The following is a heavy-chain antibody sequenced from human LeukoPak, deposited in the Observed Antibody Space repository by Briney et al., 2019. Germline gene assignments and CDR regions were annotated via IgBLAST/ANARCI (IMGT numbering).Heavy chain of an antibody. CDR1: GYTFTGYY. J-gene: IGHJ1*01. D-gene: IGHD3-10*01. CDR2: INPNSGGT. CDR3: ARDFPYYYGSGSYDSEYFQH. V-gene: IGHV1-2*02. Sequence: GASVKVSCKASGYTFTGYYMHWVRQAPGQGLEWMGWINPNSGGTNHAQKFQGRVTMTRDTSISTAYMELSRLRSDDTAVYYCARDFPYYYGSGSYDSEYFQHWGQGTLVTVSS.